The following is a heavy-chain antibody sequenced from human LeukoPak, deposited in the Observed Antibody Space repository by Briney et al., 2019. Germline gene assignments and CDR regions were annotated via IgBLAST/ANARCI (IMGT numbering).Heavy chain of an antibody. J-gene: IGHJ6*02. CDR1: GFTFSNAW. D-gene: IGHD3-10*01. V-gene: IGHV3-15*01. CDR3: TGENVLLWFGDLYYYGMDV. CDR2: IKSKTDGGTT. Sequence: NPGGSLRLSCAASGFTFSNAWMSWVRQAPGKGLEWVGRIKSKTDGGTTDYAAPVKGRFTISRDDSKKTLYLQMNSLKNEDTAVYYCTGENVLLWFGDLYYYGMDVWGQGTTVTVSS.